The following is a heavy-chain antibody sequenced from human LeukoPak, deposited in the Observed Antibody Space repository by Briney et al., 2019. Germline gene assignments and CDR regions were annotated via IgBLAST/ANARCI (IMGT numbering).Heavy chain of an antibody. V-gene: IGHV3-53*05. CDR3: AKDLGGGPKDYYYYGMDV. D-gene: IGHD3-16*01. CDR1: GFLVSSTY. Sequence: GGSLRLSCAASGFLVSSTYMSWVRQAPGRGLEWVSVIYSGGTTYYADSVKGRFTISRDNAKNSLYLQMNSLRAEDTALYYCAKDLGGGPKDYYYYGMDVWGQGTTVTVSS. J-gene: IGHJ6*02. CDR2: IYSGGTT.